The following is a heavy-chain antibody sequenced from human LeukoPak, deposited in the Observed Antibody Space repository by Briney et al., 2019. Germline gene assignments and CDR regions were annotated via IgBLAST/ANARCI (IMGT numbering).Heavy chain of an antibody. D-gene: IGHD4-17*01. Sequence: SGGPLRLSCAASGFTFSSYAMSWVRQAPGKGLEWVSAIGGGGGSTYYADSVKGRFTISRDNSKNTLYLQMNSLRAEDTAVYYCAKRSYDSGDHYFDYWGQGTLVTVSS. V-gene: IGHV3-23*01. CDR1: GFTFSSYA. CDR3: AKRSYDSGDHYFDY. J-gene: IGHJ4*02. CDR2: IGGGGGST.